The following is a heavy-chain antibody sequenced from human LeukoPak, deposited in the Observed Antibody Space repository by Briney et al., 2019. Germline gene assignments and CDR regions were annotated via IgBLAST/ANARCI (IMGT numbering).Heavy chain of an antibody. D-gene: IGHD3-22*01. V-gene: IGHV3-53*01. Sequence: GGSLRLSCAASGFTVSSNYMSWVRQAPGKGLEWASLINSGGRTYYADSVKGRFTISRDNSKNTLYLQMNSLRAEDTAVCFCAREMYYYDTSGYFAFDIWGQGTMVTVSS. CDR1: GFTVSSNY. CDR3: AREMYYYDTSGYFAFDI. J-gene: IGHJ3*02. CDR2: INSGGRT.